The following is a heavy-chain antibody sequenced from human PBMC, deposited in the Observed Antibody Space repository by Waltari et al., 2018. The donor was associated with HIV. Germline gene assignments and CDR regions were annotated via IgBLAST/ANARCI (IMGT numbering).Heavy chain of an antibody. CDR3: ARRRGSYCLDY. CDR2: RKQDGSEK. V-gene: IGHV3-7*01. Sequence: EGQLVESGGGLVQPGGSLRLSCAASGFTFSSYWMSWVRQAPGKGREWVANRKQDGSEKYYVDAVKGRFTISRDNAKNSLYLQMNSLRAEDTAVYFCARRRGSYCLDYWGQGTLVTVSS. D-gene: IGHD1-26*01. J-gene: IGHJ4*02. CDR1: GFTFSSYW.